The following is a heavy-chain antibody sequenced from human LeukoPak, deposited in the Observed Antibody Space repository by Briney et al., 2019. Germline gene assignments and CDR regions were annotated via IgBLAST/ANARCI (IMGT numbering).Heavy chain of an antibody. D-gene: IGHD6-19*01. J-gene: IGHJ4*02. V-gene: IGHV3-74*01. CDR2: INSDGSST. CDR1: GFTFSSYW. CDR3: ARSSGWWSLDY. Sequence: GGSLRLSCAASGFTFSSYWKHWVRQAPGKGLVWVSRINSDGSSTSYADSVKGRFTISRDNAKNTLFLQMNSLRAEDTAVYYCARSSGWWSLDYWGQGTLVTVSS.